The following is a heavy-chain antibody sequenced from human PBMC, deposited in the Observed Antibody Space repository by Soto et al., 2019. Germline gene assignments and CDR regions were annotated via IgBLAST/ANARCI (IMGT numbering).Heavy chain of an antibody. V-gene: IGHV3-30*03. CDR2: ISYDGSNK. D-gene: IGHD3-9*01. CDR1: GFTFSSYG. CDR3: SDWPFDY. Sequence: VCSLRLSCASSGFTFSSYGMHWVRQAPGKGLEWVAVISYDGSNKYYADSVKGRFTISRDNSKNTLYLQMNSLRAEDTAVYYCSDWPFDYWGQGTLVTVSS. J-gene: IGHJ4*02.